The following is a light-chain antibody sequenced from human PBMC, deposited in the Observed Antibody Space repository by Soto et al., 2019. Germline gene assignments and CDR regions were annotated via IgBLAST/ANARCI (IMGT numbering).Light chain of an antibody. V-gene: IGKV4-1*01. Sequence: DIVLTQSPDSLAVSLGERATINCKSSQSVLYSSNNKNYLAWYQQKPGQPPKLLIYWASTRESGVPDRFSGSGSGTDFTLPISSLQAEDVAVYYCQQYYGTPQIFGQGTKVEIK. CDR3: QQYYGTPQI. CDR1: QSVLYSSNNKNY. CDR2: WAS. J-gene: IGKJ1*01.